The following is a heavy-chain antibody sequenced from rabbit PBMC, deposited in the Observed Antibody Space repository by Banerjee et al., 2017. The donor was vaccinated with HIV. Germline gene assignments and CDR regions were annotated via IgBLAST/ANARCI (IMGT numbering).Heavy chain of an antibody. V-gene: IGHV1S40*01. CDR3: ARNRAL. J-gene: IGHJ4*01. Sequence: YATWAKGRFTISKTSSTTVTLQMTSLTAADTATYFCARNRALWGQGTLVTVS.